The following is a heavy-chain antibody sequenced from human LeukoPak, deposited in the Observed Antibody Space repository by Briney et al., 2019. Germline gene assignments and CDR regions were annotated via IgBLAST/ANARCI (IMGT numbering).Heavy chain of an antibody. CDR3: ARAPIESSGGSYLLDP. J-gene: IGHJ5*02. CDR2: ISYDGSNK. D-gene: IGHD2-15*01. Sequence: PGRSLRLSCAASGFTFSSYAMHWVRQAPGKGLEWVAVISYDGSNKYYADSVKGRFTISRDSSKNTLYLQMNSLRAEDTAVYYCARAPIESSGGSYLLDPWGQGTLVTVSS. V-gene: IGHV3-30*01. CDR1: GFTFSSYA.